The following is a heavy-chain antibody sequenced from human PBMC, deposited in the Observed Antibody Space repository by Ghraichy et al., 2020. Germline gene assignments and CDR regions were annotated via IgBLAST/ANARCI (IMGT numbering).Heavy chain of an antibody. Sequence: SETLSLTCTVSGVSFSGFSCSWSCIRQPTGKGLDWIVRIYTSGAPNNTPSLKSRVTMSLDTSKNQFSLEPSSVTAADTAVYECVSTDDGDYYMDVWGQGTTVTVSS. J-gene: IGHJ6*02. CDR3: VSTDDGDYYMDV. CDR2: IYTSGAP. V-gene: IGHV4-61*02. D-gene: IGHD4-17*01. CDR1: GVSFSGFSCS.